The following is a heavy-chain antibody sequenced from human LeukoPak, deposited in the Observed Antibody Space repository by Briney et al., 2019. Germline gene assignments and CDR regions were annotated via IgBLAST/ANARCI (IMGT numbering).Heavy chain of an antibody. V-gene: IGHV4-39*01. CDR1: GGPISSSSYY. CDR3: ARVGGISTWLAFEDY. D-gene: IGHD6-19*01. CDR2: IYYSGST. Sequence: SETLSLTCTVSGGPISSSSYYWGWIRQPPGKGLEWIGSIYYSGSTYYNPSLKSRVTISVDTSKNQFSLKLSSVTAADTAVYYCARVGGISTWLAFEDYWGQGTLVTVSS. J-gene: IGHJ4*02.